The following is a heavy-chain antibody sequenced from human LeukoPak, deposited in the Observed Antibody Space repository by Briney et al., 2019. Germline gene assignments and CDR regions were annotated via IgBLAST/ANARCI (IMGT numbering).Heavy chain of an antibody. CDR1: GFTFSSYE. Sequence: GGSLRLSCAASGFTFSSYEMNWVRQAPGKGLEWVSYISSSGSTIYYADSVKGRFTISRDNAKNSLYLQMNSLRAEDTAVYYCARAYWNDFDYWGQGTLVTVSS. CDR3: ARAYWNDFDY. CDR2: ISSSGSTI. J-gene: IGHJ4*02. V-gene: IGHV3-48*03. D-gene: IGHD1-1*01.